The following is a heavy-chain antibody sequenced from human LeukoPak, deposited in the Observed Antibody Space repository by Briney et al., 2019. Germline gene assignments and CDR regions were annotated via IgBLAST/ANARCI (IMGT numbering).Heavy chain of an antibody. D-gene: IGHD1-26*01. CDR2: ISWDGGST. CDR1: GFTFDDYT. Sequence: PGGSPRLSCAASGFTFDDYTMHWVRQAPGKGLEWVSLISWDGGSTYYADSVKGRFTISRDNSKNSLYLQMNSLRTEDTALYYCAKDISRGGSYSESLFDYWGQGTLVTVSS. V-gene: IGHV3-43*01. J-gene: IGHJ4*02. CDR3: AKDISRGGSYSESLFDY.